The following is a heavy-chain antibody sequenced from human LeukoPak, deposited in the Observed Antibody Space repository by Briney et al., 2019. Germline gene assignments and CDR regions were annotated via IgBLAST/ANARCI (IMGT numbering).Heavy chain of an antibody. CDR1: GFTFSSYW. CDR3: AREFRSGYNSRWFDY. Sequence: GGSLRLSCAASGFTFSSYWMSWVRQAPGKGLEWVANIKQDGSEKWYVDSVKGRFTISRDNAKNSLYLQMNSLRVEDTAVYYCAREFRSGYNSRWFDYWGQGTLVTVSS. J-gene: IGHJ5*01. D-gene: IGHD6-19*01. CDR2: IKQDGSEK. V-gene: IGHV3-7*01.